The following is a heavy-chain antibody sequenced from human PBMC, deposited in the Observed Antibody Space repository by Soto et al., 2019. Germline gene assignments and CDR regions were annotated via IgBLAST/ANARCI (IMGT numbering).Heavy chain of an antibody. CDR3: ARGITILEM. CDR1: GGSFSGYY. V-gene: IGHV4-34*01. J-gene: IGHJ4*02. D-gene: IGHD3-3*01. CDR2: INHSGST. Sequence: KPSETLSLTCAVYGGSFSGYYWSWIRQPPGKGLEWIGEINHSGSTNYNPSLKSRVTISVDTSKNQFSLKLSSVTAADTAVYYCARGITILEMWGQGTLVTVSS.